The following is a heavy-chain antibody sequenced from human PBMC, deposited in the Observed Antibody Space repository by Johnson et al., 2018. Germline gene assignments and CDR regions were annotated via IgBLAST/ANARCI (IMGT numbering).Heavy chain of an antibody. CDR1: GGSFSGYY. D-gene: IGHD2-15*01. CDR3: ASSPNCRGGSCYGYYYYYYMDA. CDR2: INHSGST. Sequence: QVQLQEWGAGLLKXSETLSLXCAVYGGSFSGYYWSWIRRPPGKGLEWIGEINHSGSTNYNPSLKSPVTISVDTSKNQFSLKLSSVTAADTAGYYWASSPNCRGGSCYGYYYYYYMDAWGKGTTVTVSS. J-gene: IGHJ6*03. V-gene: IGHV4-34*01.